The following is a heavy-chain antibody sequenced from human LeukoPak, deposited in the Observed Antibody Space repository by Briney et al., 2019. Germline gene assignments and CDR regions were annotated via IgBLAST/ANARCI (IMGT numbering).Heavy chain of an antibody. Sequence: GGSLRLSCAASGFTFSSYAMSWVRQAPGKGLEWVSAISGSGGSTYYADSVKGRFTISRDNSKNTLYLQMNSLRAEDTAVYYCAKGLKAMSGWFELTFDYWGQGTLVTVSS. CDR3: AKGLKAMSGWFELTFDY. CDR1: GFTFSSYA. V-gene: IGHV3-23*01. CDR2: ISGSGGST. J-gene: IGHJ4*02. D-gene: IGHD6-19*01.